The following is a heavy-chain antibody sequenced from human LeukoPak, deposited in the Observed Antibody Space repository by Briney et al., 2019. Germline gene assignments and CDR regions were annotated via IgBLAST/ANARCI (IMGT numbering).Heavy chain of an antibody. J-gene: IGHJ4*02. V-gene: IGHV3-30*07. CDR3: ARDGYHY. Sequence: SGGSLRLSCAASGFSFSYYAMHWVRQAPGKGLEWVALISYDGSNKDYADSVKGRFTISRDNSKNTLYLQMNSLRAEDTAVYYCARDGYHYWGQGTLVTVSS. CDR2: ISYDGSNK. D-gene: IGHD1-1*01. CDR1: GFSFSYYA.